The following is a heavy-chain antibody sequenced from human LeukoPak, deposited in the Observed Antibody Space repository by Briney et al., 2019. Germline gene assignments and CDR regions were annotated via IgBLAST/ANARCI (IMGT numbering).Heavy chain of an antibody. D-gene: IGHD3-22*01. CDR3: ARSLRTSNGYQYYFDY. Sequence: GGSLRLSCAASGFTFSSYDMNWVRQAPGKGLEWVAFIWYDGSNKYYADSVKGRFTISRDNSRNTLFLQMNGLGAEDTAAYYCARSLRTSNGYQYYFDYRGQGTLVTVSS. CDR1: GFTFSSYD. V-gene: IGHV3-30*02. J-gene: IGHJ4*02. CDR2: IWYDGSNK.